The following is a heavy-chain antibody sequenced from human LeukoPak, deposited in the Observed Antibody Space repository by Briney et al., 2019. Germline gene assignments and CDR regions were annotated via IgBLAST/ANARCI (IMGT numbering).Heavy chain of an antibody. Sequence: SETLSLTCTVSGDSISSGGYYWSWIRQHPGKGLEWIGYIYHSGSTYYNTYYSPSLKTRIIISVDTSKKQFSLKLSSVTAADTAVYYCARDRDGYGYFDYWGQGILVTVSS. J-gene: IGHJ4*02. D-gene: IGHD5-24*01. CDR3: ARDRDGYGYFDY. CDR2: IYHSGST. V-gene: IGHV4-31*03. CDR1: GDSISSGGYY.